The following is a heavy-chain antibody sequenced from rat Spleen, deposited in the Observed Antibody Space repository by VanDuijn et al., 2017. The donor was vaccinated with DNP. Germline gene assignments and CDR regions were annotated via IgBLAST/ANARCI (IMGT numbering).Heavy chain of an antibody. J-gene: IGHJ2*01. CDR3: ARWTRYFDY. CDR1: GYSITSNY. V-gene: IGHV3-1*01. CDR2: ISYSGRT. D-gene: IGHD1-7*01. Sequence: EVQLQESGSGLVKPSQSLSLTCSVTGYSITSNYWGWIRQFPGNKMEYIGHISYSGRTDYNPSLKSRISITRDTSRNHFFLHLISVTEDTATYYCARWTRYFDYWGQGVMVTVSS.